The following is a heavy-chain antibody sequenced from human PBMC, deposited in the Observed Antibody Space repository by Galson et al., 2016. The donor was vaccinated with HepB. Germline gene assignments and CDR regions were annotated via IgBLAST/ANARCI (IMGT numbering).Heavy chain of an antibody. CDR2: IGSVSTII. CDR3: ARGLPLGANNWFHP. CDR1: GFIFSSYS. V-gene: IGHV3-48*01. Sequence: SLRLSCAASGFIFSSYSMNWVRQAPGKGLEWVSYIGSVSTIIYYADSVKGRFTISRDSAKNSLYLQMNSLRAEDTAVYYCARGLPLGANNWFHPWGQGTLVTVSS. J-gene: IGHJ5*02. D-gene: IGHD2-15*01.